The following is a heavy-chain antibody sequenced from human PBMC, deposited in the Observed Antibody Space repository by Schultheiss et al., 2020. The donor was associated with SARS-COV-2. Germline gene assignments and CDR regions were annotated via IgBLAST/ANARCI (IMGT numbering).Heavy chain of an antibody. CDR1: GGSFSGYY. Sequence: SETLSLTCAVYGGSFSGYYWSWIRQPPGKGLEWIGYIYYSGSTNYNPSLKSRVTISVDTSKNQFSLKLSSVTAADTAVYYCARQGDEVGYCSSTSCSNWFDPWGQGTLVTVSS. CDR2: IYYSGST. D-gene: IGHD2-2*01. CDR3: ARQGDEVGYCSSTSCSNWFDP. J-gene: IGHJ5*02. V-gene: IGHV4-59*08.